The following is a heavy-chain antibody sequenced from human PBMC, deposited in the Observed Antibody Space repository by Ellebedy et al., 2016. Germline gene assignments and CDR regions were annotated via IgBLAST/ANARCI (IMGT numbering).Heavy chain of an antibody. CDR1: GGSFSGYY. CDR2: INHSGST. D-gene: IGHD2-2*01. Sequence: SETLSLTCAVYGGSFSGYYWSWIRQPPGKGLEWIGEINHSGSTNYNPSLKSRVTISVDTSKNQFSLKLASVTAADTAVYYCAREELGCSSIACYHAFDIWGQGTMVTVSS. CDR3: AREELGCSSIACYHAFDI. V-gene: IGHV4-34*01. J-gene: IGHJ3*02.